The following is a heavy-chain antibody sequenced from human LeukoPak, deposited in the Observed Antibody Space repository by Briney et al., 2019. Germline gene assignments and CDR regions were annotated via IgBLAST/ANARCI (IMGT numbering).Heavy chain of an antibody. D-gene: IGHD2-8*01. CDR1: GYTFTGYY. V-gene: IGHV1-2*02. CDR3: ARLSPLGYCTNGVCYEPDY. CDR2: INPNSGGT. J-gene: IGHJ4*02. Sequence: ASVKVSCKASGYTFTGYYMHWVRQAPGQGLEWMEWINPNSGGTNYAQKFQGRVTMTRDTSISTAYMELSRLRSDDTAVYYCARLSPLGYCTNGVCYEPDYWGQGTLVSVSS.